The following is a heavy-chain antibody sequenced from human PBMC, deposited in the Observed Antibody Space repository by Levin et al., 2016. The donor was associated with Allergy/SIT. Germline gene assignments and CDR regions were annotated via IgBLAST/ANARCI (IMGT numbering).Heavy chain of an antibody. V-gene: IGHV3-7*01. Sequence: VRQAPGKGLEWVANIKQDGSEKYYVDSVKGRFTISRDNAKNSLYLQMNSLRAEDTAVYYCARTKTETYYDFWSGYYMGDAFDIWGQGTMVTVSS. J-gene: IGHJ3*02. CDR3: ARTKTETYYDFWSGYYMGDAFDI. CDR2: IKQDGSEK. D-gene: IGHD3-3*01.